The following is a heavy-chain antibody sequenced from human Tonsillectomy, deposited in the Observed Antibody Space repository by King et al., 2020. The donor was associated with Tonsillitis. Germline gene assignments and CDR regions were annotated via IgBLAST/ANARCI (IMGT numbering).Heavy chain of an antibody. V-gene: IGHV3-21*01. CDR1: EFTFSTYT. D-gene: IGHD6-13*01. CDR3: AREEFSAGSSWRHSFFHGMDV. Sequence: DVQLVESGGGLVKPGGSLRLSCAGSEFTFSTYTMNWVRQAPGRGLEWVSSISRGSTYIYYADSVRGRFTISRDNAKHSLYLQMNSLRAEDTAVYYCAREEFSAGSSWRHSFFHGMDVWGQGTTVTVSS. CDR2: ISRGSTYI. J-gene: IGHJ6*02.